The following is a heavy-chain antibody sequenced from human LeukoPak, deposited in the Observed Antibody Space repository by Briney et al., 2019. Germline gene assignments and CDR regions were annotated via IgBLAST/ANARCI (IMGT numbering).Heavy chain of an antibody. D-gene: IGHD3-10*01. Sequence: SVKVSCKASGGSFCSYAIYWVRQAPGQGLEWMGGIVPIFGTTDYAHSFQGRVTITTDESTSTVYMELSSLRSEDTAVYYCARETMVRATSFDYWGQGTLVTVSS. CDR1: GGSFCSYA. CDR2: IVPIFGTT. CDR3: ARETMVRATSFDY. V-gene: IGHV1-69*05. J-gene: IGHJ4*02.